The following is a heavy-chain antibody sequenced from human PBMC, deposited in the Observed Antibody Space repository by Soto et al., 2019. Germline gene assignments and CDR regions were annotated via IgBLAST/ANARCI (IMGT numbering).Heavy chain of an antibody. Sequence: PGESLKISCRGFGYSFAGYWIGWVRQMPGKGLEWMGIIYPGDSDTRYSPSFQGQVTISADKSISTAYLQWSSLKASDTAMYYCARRGSPTYYYYGMDVWGQGTTVTVSS. CDR3: ARRGSPTYYYYGMDV. CDR2: IYPGDSDT. CDR1: GYSFAGYW. D-gene: IGHD6-13*01. J-gene: IGHJ6*02. V-gene: IGHV5-51*01.